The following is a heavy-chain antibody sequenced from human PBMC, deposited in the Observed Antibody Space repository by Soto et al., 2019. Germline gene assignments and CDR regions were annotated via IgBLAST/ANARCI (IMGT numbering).Heavy chain of an antibody. CDR3: VKGNQLLRYYFEF. J-gene: IGHJ4*01. V-gene: IGHV3-64D*06. D-gene: IGHD2-15*01. CDR1: GFTFSNYA. CDR2: ITSDGDST. Sequence: GGSLRLSCSVSGFTFSNYAMHWVRQAPGKGLEYVSGITSDGDSTWHADSVKDRFTISRDNSKNTLFLQMSSLRVEDTAIYFCVKGNQLLRYYFEFWGPGTMVTVSS.